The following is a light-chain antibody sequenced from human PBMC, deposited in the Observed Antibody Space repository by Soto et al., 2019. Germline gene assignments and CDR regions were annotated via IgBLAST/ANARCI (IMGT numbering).Light chain of an antibody. CDR3: HQYGSLPWT. CDR2: GAS. Sequence: EIVLTHSPGTLFLSPGERATLSCRASQSVSSSYLAWYQHKPGQAPRLXCYGASTRATGIPDRFGVSGSGTDFTLTISRLEPEDFAVYYCHQYGSLPWTFGQGTKVDIK. CDR1: QSVSSSY. V-gene: IGKV3-20*01. J-gene: IGKJ1*01.